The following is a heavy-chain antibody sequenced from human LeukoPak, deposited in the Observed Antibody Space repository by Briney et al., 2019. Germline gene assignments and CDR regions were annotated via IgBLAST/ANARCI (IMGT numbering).Heavy chain of an antibody. J-gene: IGHJ4*02. Sequence: PGGSLRLSCAASGFTFSSYWISWVRQAPGKGLEWVANIKQDGSEKYYVDSVKGRFTISRDNAKNSLYLQMNSLRAEDTAVYYCARTTTRPPYYDSSGYSDWGQGTLVTVSS. CDR3: ARTTTRPPYYDSSGYSD. CDR2: IKQDGSEK. CDR1: GFTFSSYW. V-gene: IGHV3-7*03. D-gene: IGHD3-22*01.